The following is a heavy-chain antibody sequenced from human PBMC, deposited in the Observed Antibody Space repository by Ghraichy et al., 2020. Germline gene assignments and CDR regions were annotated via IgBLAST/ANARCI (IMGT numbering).Heavy chain of an antibody. CDR2: VYRSGDT. D-gene: IGHD3-10*01. CDR3: ARSEYFSGSGDSPIYYFDY. CDR1: GYSMSSFY. Sequence: SETLSLTCIVSGYSMSSFYWTWIQQPPGKGLEWIGYVYRSGDTHYNPSLQSRVTISMDTSKNQFALKLSSVTAADTARYYCARSEYFSGSGDSPIYYFDYWGPGILVTVSS. J-gene: IGHJ4*02. V-gene: IGHV4-59*01.